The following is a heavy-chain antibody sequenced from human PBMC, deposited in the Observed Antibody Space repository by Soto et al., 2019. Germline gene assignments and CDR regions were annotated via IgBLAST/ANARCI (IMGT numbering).Heavy chain of an antibody. J-gene: IGHJ4*02. D-gene: IGHD3-10*01. CDR3: ASLWFPQFKYFDY. CDR1: EFTFSSYE. CDR2: ISSSCSTI. Sequence: GGSLRLSCAASEFTFSSYEMNWVRQAPGKGLEWVSYISSSCSTIYYADSVKGRFTISRDNAKNSLYLQMNSLRAEDTAVYYCASLWFPQFKYFDYWGQGTLVTVSS. V-gene: IGHV3-48*03.